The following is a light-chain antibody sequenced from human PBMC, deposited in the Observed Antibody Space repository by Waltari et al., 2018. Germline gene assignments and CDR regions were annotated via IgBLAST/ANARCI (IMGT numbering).Light chain of an antibody. J-gene: IGKJ1*01. CDR1: QSISSW. CDR3: QQYSSFWT. Sequence: VGDRVTITCRASQSISSWLAWFQQKPGKAPKLLIQKASSLESGVPSRFSGSGSGTEFTLTISSLQPDDFATYYCQQYSSFWTFGQGTKVEIK. V-gene: IGKV1-5*03. CDR2: KAS.